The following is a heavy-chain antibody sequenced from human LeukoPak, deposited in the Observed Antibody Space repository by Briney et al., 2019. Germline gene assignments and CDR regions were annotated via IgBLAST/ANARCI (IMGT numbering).Heavy chain of an antibody. CDR1: GYTFTSYG. J-gene: IGHJ4*02. CDR3: ATVTLKSPTTRFTLAGDYFDY. V-gene: IGHV1-18*01. CDR2: ITTYNGDT. Sequence: ASVKVSCKASGYTFTSYGITWVRQAPGQGLEWMGGITTYNGDTNYAQNPQGRVTMTTYTSTSTAYMDLRSLRSDDTAVYYCATVTLKSPTTRFTLAGDYFDYRGQGTLVTVSS. D-gene: IGHD1-26*01.